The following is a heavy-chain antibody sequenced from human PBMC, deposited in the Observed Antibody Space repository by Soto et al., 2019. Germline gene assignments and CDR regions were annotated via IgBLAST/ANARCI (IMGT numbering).Heavy chain of an antibody. Sequence: SETLSLTCTVSGGSISSGDYYWSWIRQPPGKGLEWIGYIYYSGSTYYNPSLKSRVTISVDTSKNQFSLKLSSVTAADTAVYYCARVGGYDLGYFDYWGQGTLVTVPQ. CDR1: GGSISSGDYY. CDR3: ARVGGYDLGYFDY. V-gene: IGHV4-30-4*01. D-gene: IGHD5-12*01. J-gene: IGHJ4*02. CDR2: IYYSGST.